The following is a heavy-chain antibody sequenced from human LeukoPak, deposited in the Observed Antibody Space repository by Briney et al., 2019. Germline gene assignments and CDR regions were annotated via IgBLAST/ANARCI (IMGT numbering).Heavy chain of an antibody. CDR1: RHTFSTYA. Sequence: SVKVSCKPSRHTFSTYAFNWVRQAPGQRLEWTGGIVPISDTTNYAQTLQGRVTITADKSTNTVYMELSSLTSEDTGVYYCARGASVRVVPMSYYYAMDVWGEGTAVIVSS. V-gene: IGHV1-69*06. CDR3: ARGASVRVVPMSYYYAMDV. J-gene: IGHJ6*04. CDR2: IVPISDTT. D-gene: IGHD2-2*01.